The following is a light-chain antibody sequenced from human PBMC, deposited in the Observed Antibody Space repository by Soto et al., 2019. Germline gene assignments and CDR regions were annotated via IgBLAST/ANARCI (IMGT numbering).Light chain of an antibody. CDR3: QQRSNWPPIT. V-gene: IGKV3-11*01. CDR1: QSVKTF. Sequence: IVLTQSPATLSLSPGERATLSCRASQSVKTFLVWYQQSPGQAPRLRIHDASHRADCIPARFSGCGFGTDCTLAISLLVPEDAAVYYCQQRSNWPPITFGHGTRLEIK. J-gene: IGKJ5*01. CDR2: DAS.